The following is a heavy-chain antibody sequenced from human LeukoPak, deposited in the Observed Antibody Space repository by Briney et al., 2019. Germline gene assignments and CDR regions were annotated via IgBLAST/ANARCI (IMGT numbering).Heavy chain of an antibody. CDR3: ARDCDSTRCYDTPDFDY. CDR1: GYTFTSYS. Sequence: GGSLRLSCAASGYTFTSYSMNWVRQAPGKGLEWVSYISDYSNTIYYADSVKGRFTISRDNANNSLYLQMNSLRAEDTAVYYCARDCDSTRCYDTPDFDYWGQGTLVTVSS. V-gene: IGHV3-48*01. J-gene: IGHJ4*02. CDR2: ISDYSNTI. D-gene: IGHD2-2*01.